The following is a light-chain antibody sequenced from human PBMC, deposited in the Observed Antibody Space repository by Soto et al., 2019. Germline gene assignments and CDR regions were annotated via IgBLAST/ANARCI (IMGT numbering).Light chain of an antibody. CDR1: SSNIGSHF. V-gene: IGLV1-47*01. Sequence: QSVLTQPPSASGTPGQSLTISCSGSSSNIGSHFVYWCQHLPGTAPKLLIFRDGQRPSGVPARFFGSKSGTSASLAISGLRSEDEADYYCAVWDQSLTGWVFGGGTKLTVL. CDR2: RDG. CDR3: AVWDQSLTGWV. J-gene: IGLJ3*02.